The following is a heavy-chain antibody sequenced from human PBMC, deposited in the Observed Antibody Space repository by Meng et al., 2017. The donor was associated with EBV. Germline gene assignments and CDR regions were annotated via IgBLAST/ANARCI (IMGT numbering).Heavy chain of an antibody. CDR2: IYWDDDK. J-gene: IGHJ4*02. D-gene: IGHD6-6*01. CDR3: AHIIAARPFDY. Sequence: QITLKASGPTLVKPNQTLTLPCTFSGFSLSTRGVGVGWIRQPPGKALEWLALIYWDDDKRYSPSLKSRLTITKDASKNQVVLTMTNMDPVDAATYYCAHIIAARPFDYWGQGTLVTVSS. V-gene: IGHV2-5*02. CDR1: GFSLSTRGVG.